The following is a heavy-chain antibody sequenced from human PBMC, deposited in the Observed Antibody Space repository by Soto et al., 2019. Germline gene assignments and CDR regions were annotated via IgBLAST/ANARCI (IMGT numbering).Heavy chain of an antibody. CDR2: IKSKTDGGTT. Sequence: LXLSCAASGFTFSNAWMSWVRQAPGKGLEWVGRIKSKTDGGTTDYAAPVKGRFTISRDDSKNTLYLQMNSLKTEDTAVYYCTTEYYYDSSGYSRFDYWGQGTLVTVSS. CDR3: TTEYYYDSSGYSRFDY. CDR1: GFTFSNAW. J-gene: IGHJ4*02. D-gene: IGHD3-22*01. V-gene: IGHV3-15*01.